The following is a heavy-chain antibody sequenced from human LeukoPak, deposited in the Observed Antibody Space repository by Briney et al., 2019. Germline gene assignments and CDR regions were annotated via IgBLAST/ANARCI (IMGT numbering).Heavy chain of an antibody. J-gene: IGHJ4*02. Sequence: SETLSFTCTVSGGSISGYYWTWLRQPPGKGLEWIGYMSNSVNTNYNPSLKSRVTISVDTSKNQFSLKLISVTAADTALYYCGVSAVRGSSYGHSESWGQGTLVTVSS. CDR1: GGSISGYY. D-gene: IGHD5-18*01. CDR2: MSNSVNT. V-gene: IGHV4-59*01. CDR3: GVSAVRGSSYGHSES.